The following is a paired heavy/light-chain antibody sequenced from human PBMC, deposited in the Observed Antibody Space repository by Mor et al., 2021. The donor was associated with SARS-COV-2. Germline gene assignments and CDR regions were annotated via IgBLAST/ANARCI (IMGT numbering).Heavy chain of an antibody. Sequence: QVHLVQSGAEVQKPGSSVKVSCMASGGNFGSYGINWVRQAPGRGLEWMGRIRPSHSKTNYAQKFQARVTITADKSTSTAYMELRNLRSEDTAVYFCAGDPGSDIGGNDFYYYYYMDVWGEGTTVTVSS. CDR2: IRPSHSKT. D-gene: IGHD2-21*02. J-gene: IGHJ6*03. V-gene: IGHV1-69*04. CDR1: GGNFGSYG. CDR3: AGDPGSDIGGNDFYYYYYMDV.
Light chain of an antibody. J-gene: IGLJ1*01. V-gene: IGLV3-9*01. CDR1: NIEDKN. CDR3: QVWDFSAGGV. Sequence: SYELTQPLSVSVALGQTARITCEGNNIEDKNVHWYQQKPGQAPILVIYRDTNRPSGVPERFSGSNSGNTATLTISRAQAGDEADYYCQVWDFSAGGVFGTATKVTV. CDR2: RDT.